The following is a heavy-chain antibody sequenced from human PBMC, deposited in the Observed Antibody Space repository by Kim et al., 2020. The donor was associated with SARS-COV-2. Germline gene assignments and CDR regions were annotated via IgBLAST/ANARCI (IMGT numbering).Heavy chain of an antibody. Sequence: SETLSLTCAVYGGSFSGYYWSWIRQPPGKGLEWIGEINHSGSTNYNPSLKSRVTISVDTSKNQFSLKLSSVTAADTAVYYCARGQVGAASNWFDPWGQGTLVTVSS. CDR1: GGSFSGYY. CDR3: ARGQVGAASNWFDP. V-gene: IGHV4-34*01. J-gene: IGHJ5*02. CDR2: INHSGST. D-gene: IGHD1-26*01.